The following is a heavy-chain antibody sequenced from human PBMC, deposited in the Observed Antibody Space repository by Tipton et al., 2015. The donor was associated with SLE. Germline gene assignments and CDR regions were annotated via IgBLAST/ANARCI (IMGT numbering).Heavy chain of an antibody. D-gene: IGHD2/OR15-2a*01. CDR2: IYYSGST. J-gene: IGHJ6*03. CDR1: GFSFSTYW. CDR3: ARGLKNSNYYYYYYMDV. V-gene: IGHV4-59*01. Sequence: LRLSCAASGFSFSTYWMYWVRQTPGKGLEWVGYIYYSGSTNYNPSLKSRVTISVDTSKNQFSLKLSSVTAADTAVYYCARGLKNSNYYYYYYMDVWGKGTTVTVSS.